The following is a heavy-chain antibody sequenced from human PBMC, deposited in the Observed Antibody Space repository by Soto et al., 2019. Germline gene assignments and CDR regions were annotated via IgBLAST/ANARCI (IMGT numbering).Heavy chain of an antibody. Sequence: QVQLVQSGAEVQKPGSSVKVSCKASGGTFSSYAISWVRQAPGQGLEWMGGIIPIFGTANYAQKFQGRVTITADESTSTAYMELSSLRSEDTAVYYCARGADTYYYDSSGYYRLDYWGQGTLVTVSS. CDR1: GGTFSSYA. D-gene: IGHD3-22*01. V-gene: IGHV1-69*01. CDR3: ARGADTYYYDSSGYYRLDY. CDR2: IIPIFGTA. J-gene: IGHJ4*02.